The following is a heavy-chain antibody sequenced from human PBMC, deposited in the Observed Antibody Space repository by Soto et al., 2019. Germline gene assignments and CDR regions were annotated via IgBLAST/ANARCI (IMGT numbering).Heavy chain of an antibody. Sequence: QVQLQESGPGLMKPSGTLSLTCTFSSGSITSSNWWSWVRQPPGKGLEWIGEGSHNGYLHPTPSLKSRVTISIDKSRNQSALRLTSVTAADTAVYYCARNRYYGYDFDSWGQGTLVAVSS. CDR1: SGSITSSNW. CDR3: ARNRYYGYDFDS. J-gene: IGHJ4*02. D-gene: IGHD5-12*01. V-gene: IGHV4-4*02. CDR2: GSHNGYL.